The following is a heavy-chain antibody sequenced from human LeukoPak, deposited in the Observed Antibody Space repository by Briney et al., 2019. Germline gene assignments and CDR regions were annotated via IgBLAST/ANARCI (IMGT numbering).Heavy chain of an antibody. CDR2: IKQDGSEK. V-gene: IGHV3-7*01. CDR1: GFTFSSYW. J-gene: IGHJ6*03. D-gene: IGHD6-19*01. Sequence: PGGSLRLSCAASGFTFSSYWMSWVRQAPGKGLEWVANIKQDGSEKYYVDSVKGRFTISRDNAKNSLYLQTNSLRAEDTAVYYCARGRRDSSDWRGYYYMDVWGKGTTVTVSS. CDR3: ARGRRDSSDWRGYYYMDV.